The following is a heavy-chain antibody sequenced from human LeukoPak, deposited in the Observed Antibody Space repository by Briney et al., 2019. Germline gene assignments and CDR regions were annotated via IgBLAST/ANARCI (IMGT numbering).Heavy chain of an antibody. V-gene: IGHV1-46*01. J-gene: IGHJ1*01. CDR2: INPSGGST. D-gene: IGHD3-10*01. Sequence: GASVKVSCKASGYTFTSYYMHWVRQAPGQGLEWMGIINPSGGSTSYAQKFQGRVTMTRDTSTSTVYMELSSLRSEDTAVYYCARDRTGGYYYGSGSYTYFQHWSQGTLVTVSS. CDR3: ARDRTGGYYYGSGSYTYFQH. CDR1: GYTFTSYY.